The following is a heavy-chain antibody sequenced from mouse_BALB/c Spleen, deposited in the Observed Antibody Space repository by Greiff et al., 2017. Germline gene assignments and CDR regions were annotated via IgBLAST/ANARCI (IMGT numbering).Heavy chain of an antibody. CDR3: ARRPTAYYYAMDY. V-gene: IGHV5-6-2*01. CDR1: GFTFSSYY. D-gene: IGHD1-2*01. Sequence: EVQLVESGGGLVKLGGSPKLSCAASGFTFSSYYMSWVRQTPEKRLELVAAINSNGGSTYYPDTVKGRFTISRDNAKNTLYLQMSSLKSEDTALYYCARRPTAYYYAMDYWGQGTSVTVSS. J-gene: IGHJ4*01. CDR2: INSNGGST.